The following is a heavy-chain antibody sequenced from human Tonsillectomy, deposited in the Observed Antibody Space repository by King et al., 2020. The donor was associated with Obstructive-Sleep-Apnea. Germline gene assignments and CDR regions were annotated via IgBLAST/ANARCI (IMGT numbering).Heavy chain of an antibody. V-gene: IGHV4-30-4*01. D-gene: IGHD7-27*01. CDR1: GGSISSGDYY. CDR3: VSLTEEEAIIDY. CDR2: IYYSGTT. Sequence: QLQESGPGLVKPSQTLSLTCTVSGGSISSGDYYWSWIRQPPGKGLEWIGYIYYSGTTFYNPSLKSRITMSVDTSKNQFSRKLKPVTAADTAVYYCVSLTEEEAIIDYWGQGTLVTVSS. J-gene: IGHJ4*02.